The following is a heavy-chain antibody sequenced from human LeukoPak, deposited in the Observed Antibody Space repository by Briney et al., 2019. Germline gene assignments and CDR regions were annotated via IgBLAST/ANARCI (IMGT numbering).Heavy chain of an antibody. J-gene: IGHJ4*02. Sequence: ASVKVSCKASGYTFTGYYMHWVRQAPGQGLEWMGWINPNRGGTNYAQKFQGWVTMTRDTSISTVYMELSRLRSDDTAVYYCARANHFDWFKPTSIYFDYWGQGTLVTVSS. CDR1: GYTFTGYY. V-gene: IGHV1-2*04. CDR3: ARANHFDWFKPTSIYFDY. D-gene: IGHD3-9*01. CDR2: INPNRGGT.